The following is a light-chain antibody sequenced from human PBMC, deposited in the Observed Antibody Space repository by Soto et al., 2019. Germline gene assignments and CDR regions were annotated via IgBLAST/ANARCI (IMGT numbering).Light chain of an antibody. CDR2: AAS. J-gene: IGKJ2*01. CDR3: QESSSIPYT. CDR1: QTISTY. V-gene: IGKV1-39*01. Sequence: DIQMTQSPSSLSASVGDRVTITCRASQTISTYLNWYQQNPGKAPKLLIYAASNLQNGVPSRFSGSGSGTDFTLTSSRLQPEDFATYYCQESSSIPYTFGQGTKLEIK.